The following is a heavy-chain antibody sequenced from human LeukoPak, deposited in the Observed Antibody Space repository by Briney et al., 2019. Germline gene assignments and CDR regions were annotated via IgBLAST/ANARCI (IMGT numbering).Heavy chain of an antibody. V-gene: IGHV3-30*18. J-gene: IGHJ4*02. CDR2: ISYDGSNK. Sequence: PGRSLRHSCAASGFTFSSYGMHWVRQAPGKGLEWVAVISYDGSNKYYADSVKGRFTISRDNSKNTLYLQMNSLRAEDTAVYYCAKTWAGGGGYWGQGTLVSVSS. D-gene: IGHD3-16*01. CDR3: AKTWAGGGGY. CDR1: GFTFSSYG.